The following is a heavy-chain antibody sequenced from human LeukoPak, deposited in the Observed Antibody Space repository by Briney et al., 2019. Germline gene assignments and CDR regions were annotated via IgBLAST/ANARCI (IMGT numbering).Heavy chain of an antibody. Sequence: GGSLRLSCAASGFTFNNYAMNWVRQPPGKGLEWFSHISPSGDSTYYADSVKGRFTISRDSSKNTLSLQMNSLRAEDTAVYYCAKIPKGGYFDYWGQGTLVTVSS. CDR1: GFTFNNYA. CDR2: ISPSGDST. J-gene: IGHJ4*02. V-gene: IGHV3-23*01. D-gene: IGHD2-2*01. CDR3: AKIPKGGYFDY.